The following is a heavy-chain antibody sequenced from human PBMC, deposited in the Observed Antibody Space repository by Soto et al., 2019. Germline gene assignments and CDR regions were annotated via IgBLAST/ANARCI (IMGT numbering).Heavy chain of an antibody. J-gene: IGHJ4*02. CDR2: ISGSGGST. CDR1: GCTVSSYA. CDR3: AKSPPTTGTTSHTNDY. Sequence: PGGSLRLSCAASGCTVSSYAMSWVRQAPGKGLEWVSAISGSGGSTYYADSVKGRFTISRDNSKNTLYLQMNSLRAEDTAVYYCAKSPPTTGTTSHTNDYWGQGTLVTVSS. V-gene: IGHV3-23*01. D-gene: IGHD1-1*01.